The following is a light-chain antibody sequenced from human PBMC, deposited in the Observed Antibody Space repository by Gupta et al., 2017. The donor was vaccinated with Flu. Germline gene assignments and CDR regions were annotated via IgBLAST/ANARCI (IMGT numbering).Light chain of an antibody. V-gene: IGLV1-51*02. J-gene: IGLJ3*02. CDR1: SYNIGNNY. CDR2: END. CDR3: LSWGSSLSAEV. Sequence: QPALTQLPSVSAAPGQKVTISCSGSSYNIGNNYVSWYQQHPLTAPKLLIYENDKRPSGMPNRFSGSKSGTSATLVITGLQTGDEADYYFLSWGSSLSAEVFGGGTKLTVL.